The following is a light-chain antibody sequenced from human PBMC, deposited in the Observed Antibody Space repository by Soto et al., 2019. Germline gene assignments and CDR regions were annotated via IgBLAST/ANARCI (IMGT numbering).Light chain of an antibody. CDR1: QSVGSY. J-gene: IGKJ4*01. V-gene: IGKV3-11*01. CDR2: DAA. Sequence: ETVLTQFPATLSLSPGERATLSCRASQSVGSYLAWYQQKPGQAPRLVMYDAASRATGIPARFSGSGYGTDFTLTISSLEPEDFAVYYCQQRSNWPPLTFGGGTKVAIK. CDR3: QQRSNWPPLT.